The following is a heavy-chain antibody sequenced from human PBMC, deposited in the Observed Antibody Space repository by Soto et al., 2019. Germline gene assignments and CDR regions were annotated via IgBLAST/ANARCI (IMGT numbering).Heavy chain of an antibody. CDR1: GSSFINHY. CDR3: AIDNSRTFPAAPGHKTSDSSGWGFEP. CDR2: INPAGSVT. J-gene: IGHJ5*02. D-gene: IGHD6-13*01. Sequence: ASVKVSCKASGSSFINHYVHWVRQAPGQGPEWMGVINPAGSVTVYALKLQDRVTVTRDTSTSTVYMELNSLTSEDTAIYYCAIDNSRTFPAAPGHKTSDSSGWGFEPWG. V-gene: IGHV1-46*03.